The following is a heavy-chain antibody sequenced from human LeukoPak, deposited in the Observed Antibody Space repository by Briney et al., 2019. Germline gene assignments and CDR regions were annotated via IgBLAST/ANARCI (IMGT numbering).Heavy chain of an antibody. D-gene: IGHD1-20*01. Sequence: GGSLRLSCAASGFTLNIHWTQWVSQVPVKGRVWVSRINTDGSTTNYADSVKGRFTISTDNAKNTLYLQMYSLRAEDTAVYYCARDFNCNQIDYWGQGSLVSVSS. CDR2: INTDGSTT. CDR3: ARDFNCNQIDY. CDR1: GFTLNIHW. J-gene: IGHJ4*02. V-gene: IGHV3-74*01.